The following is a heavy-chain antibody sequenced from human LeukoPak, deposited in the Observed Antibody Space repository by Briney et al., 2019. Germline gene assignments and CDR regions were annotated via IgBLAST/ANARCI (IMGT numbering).Heavy chain of an antibody. V-gene: IGHV3-53*04. CDR1: GFTVSSNY. CDR3: ARVGPSSWSPHDPFDI. Sequence: GGSLRLSCAASGFTVSSNYMSWVRQAPGKGVEWVSFIYSGGSTYYADSVKGRFTISRHNSKNTLYLQMNSLRAEDTAVYYCARVGPSSWSPHDPFDIWGQGTMVTVSS. J-gene: IGHJ3*02. D-gene: IGHD6-13*01. CDR2: IYSGGST.